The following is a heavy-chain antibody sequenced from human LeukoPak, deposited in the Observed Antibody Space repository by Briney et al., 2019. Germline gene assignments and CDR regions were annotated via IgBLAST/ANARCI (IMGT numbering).Heavy chain of an antibody. Sequence: GGSLRLSCAGSGFSLSNSWMSWVRQAPGKGLEWVATIRDDGSDKYYVDSVRGRFTISRDIAKNLLYLQMNSLRVEDTAVYYCTKEFCGSRAACAGGSYYDFWGRGALVTVSS. CDR1: GFSLSNSW. J-gene: IGHJ2*01. D-gene: IGHD2-15*01. V-gene: IGHV3-7*01. CDR3: TKEFCGSRAACAGGSYYDF. CDR2: IRDDGSDK.